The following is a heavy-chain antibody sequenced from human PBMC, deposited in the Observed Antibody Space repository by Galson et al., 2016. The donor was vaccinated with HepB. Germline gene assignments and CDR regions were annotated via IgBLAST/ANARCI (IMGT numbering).Heavy chain of an antibody. D-gene: IGHD3/OR15-3a*01. CDR3: ARGSPYWTGYYFFDS. Sequence: SLRLSCAASGFTFSNYDMHWVRQVTGRGLEWISAVGTTGDTHYPDSVKGRFTISRENAKNSFYLQMDSLRAGDTAVYYCARGSPYWTGYYFFDSWGQGILVTVSS. CDR2: VGTTGDT. V-gene: IGHV3-13*01. CDR1: GFTFSNYD. J-gene: IGHJ4*02.